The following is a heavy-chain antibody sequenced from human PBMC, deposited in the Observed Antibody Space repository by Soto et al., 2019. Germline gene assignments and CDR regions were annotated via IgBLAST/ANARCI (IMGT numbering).Heavy chain of an antibody. CDR3: ATGFLGLCTGANCTLDY. J-gene: IGHJ4*02. CDR2: IWYHGIDK. CDR1: GFTFSRQA. Sequence: QVQLVESGGGVVQPERSLRLSCAASGFTFSRQAMHWVRQAPGRGLEWVAVIWYHGIDKYYADSVKGRFTISRDNSKNTVYLEMNSLRGEATAVYCWATGFLGLCTGANCTLDYWGQGPGVTASS. D-gene: IGHD2-8*02. V-gene: IGHV3-33*01.